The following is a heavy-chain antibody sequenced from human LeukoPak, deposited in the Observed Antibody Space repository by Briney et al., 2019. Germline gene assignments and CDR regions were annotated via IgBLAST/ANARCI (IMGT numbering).Heavy chain of an antibody. CDR2: IKQDGSEK. J-gene: IGHJ4*02. D-gene: IGHD3-10*01. CDR3: ARMVRLDY. V-gene: IGHV3-7*02. Sequence: PGGSLRLSCAASGFTLSNSWMSWVRQAPGKGLEWVANIKQDGSEKYYVDSVKGRSSISRDNAKNSLYLQMNSLRAEDTAVYYCARMVRLDYWGQGTLVTVSS. CDR1: GFTLSNSW.